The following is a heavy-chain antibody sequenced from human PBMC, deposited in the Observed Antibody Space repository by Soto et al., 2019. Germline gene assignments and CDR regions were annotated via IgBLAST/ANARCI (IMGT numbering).Heavy chain of an antibody. Sequence: ESGGGLVQPGGSLRLSCAASGFTFSSYWMSWVRQAPGKGLEWVANINQDGSHKNFVDSVKGRFTISRDNAKSSLYLQMDSLRAEDTAFYYCAKRHCTAPTYYAYHDSWGQGTLVTVSS. J-gene: IGHJ4*02. V-gene: IGHV3-7*01. CDR1: GFTFSSYW. CDR3: AKRHCTAPTYYAYHDS. CDR2: INQDGSHK. D-gene: IGHD2-8*02.